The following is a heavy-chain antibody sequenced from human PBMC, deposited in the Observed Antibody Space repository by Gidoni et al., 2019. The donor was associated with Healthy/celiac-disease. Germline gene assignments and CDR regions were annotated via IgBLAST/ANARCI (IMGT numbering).Heavy chain of an antibody. J-gene: IGHJ5*02. D-gene: IGHD3-10*01. CDR2: IYYSGST. V-gene: IGHV4-31*03. Sequence: LQESGPGLVKPSQTLSLTCTVSGGSISSGGYYWSWIRQHPGKGLEWIGYIYYSGSTYYNPSLKSRVTISVDTSKNQFSLKLSSVTAAETAVYYCARARHRITMVRGVIAAGFDPWGQGTLVTVSS. CDR3: ARARHRITMVRGVIAAGFDP. CDR1: GGSISSGGYY.